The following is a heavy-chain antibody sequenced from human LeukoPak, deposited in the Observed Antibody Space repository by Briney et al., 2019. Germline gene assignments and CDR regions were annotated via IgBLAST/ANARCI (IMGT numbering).Heavy chain of an antibody. CDR2: ISSSSNYM. V-gene: IGHV3-21*01. D-gene: IGHD6-13*01. Sequence: GGSLRLSCAASGFTFSRNAMNWVRQAPGKGLEWVSFISSSSNYMSYADSVKGRFTISRDNAKNSLYLQMNSQRAEDTAVYYCARPLDSSNNYFDYWGQGTLVTVSA. CDR1: GFTFSRNA. CDR3: ARPLDSSNNYFDY. J-gene: IGHJ4*02.